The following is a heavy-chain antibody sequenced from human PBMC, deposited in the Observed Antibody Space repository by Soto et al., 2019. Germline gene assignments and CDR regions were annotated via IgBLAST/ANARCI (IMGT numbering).Heavy chain of an antibody. CDR1: GYTFTNYG. CDR3: ARGVPYGSGRGGMDV. D-gene: IGHD3-10*01. J-gene: IGHJ6*02. Sequence: QVQLVQSGAEVKKPGASVKVSCKASGYTFTNYGINWVRQAPGQGLEWMGWLIPYSGNTNYAPNLQGRVTMTTDMSTSTAYMELRSLRSDDTAVYYCARGVPYGSGRGGMDVWGQGTTVTVSS. CDR2: LIPYSGNT. V-gene: IGHV1-18*01.